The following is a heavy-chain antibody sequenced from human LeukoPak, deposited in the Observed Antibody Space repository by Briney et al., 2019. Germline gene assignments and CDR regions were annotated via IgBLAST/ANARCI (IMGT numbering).Heavy chain of an antibody. V-gene: IGHV3-11*01. J-gene: IGHJ6*03. Sequence: GGSLRLSCAASGFTFSDYYMSWIRQAPGKGLEWVSYIRSSGSTIYYADSVKGRFTISRDNAKNSLYLQMNSLRAEDTAVYYCARLSCLRSSSWYNWDYYYYYYMDVWGKGTTVTVSS. CDR1: GFTFSDYY. D-gene: IGHD6-13*01. CDR2: IRSSGSTI. CDR3: ARLSCLRSSSWYNWDYYYYYYMDV.